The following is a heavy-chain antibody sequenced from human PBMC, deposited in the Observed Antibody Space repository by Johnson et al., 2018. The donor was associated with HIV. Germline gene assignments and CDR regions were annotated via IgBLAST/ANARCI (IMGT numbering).Heavy chain of an antibody. J-gene: IGHJ3*02. CDR1: GFSVSNNY. D-gene: IGHD2-15*01. V-gene: IGHV3-66*01. CDR3: AKGGYCSGGSCYPDAFDI. CDR2: IYSGGRS. Sequence: VQLVESGGGLVQPGGSLRLSCAASGFSVSNNYMSWVRQAPGKGLEWVSVIYSGGRSYYADSVKGRLTLSRDNSKNTLYLQMNSLRAEDTAVYYCAKGGYCSGGSCYPDAFDIWGQGTMVTVSP.